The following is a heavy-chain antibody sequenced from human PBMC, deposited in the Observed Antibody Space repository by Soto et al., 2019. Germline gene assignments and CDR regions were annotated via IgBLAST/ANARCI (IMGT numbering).Heavy chain of an antibody. Sequence: ASVKVSFKASGYTFTTYVMHWVRQAPGQRLEWMGWINAGNDNTKCSQKFQGRVTITRDTSASTVYMELSSLSSEDTAVYYCARVGHYYYGMDVWGQGTTVTVSS. D-gene: IGHD3-10*01. CDR3: ARVGHYYYGMDV. CDR1: GYTFTTYV. CDR2: INAGNDNT. V-gene: IGHV1-3*01. J-gene: IGHJ6*02.